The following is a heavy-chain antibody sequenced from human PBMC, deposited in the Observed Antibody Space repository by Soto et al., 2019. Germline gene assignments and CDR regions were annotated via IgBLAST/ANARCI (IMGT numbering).Heavy chain of an antibody. D-gene: IGHD3-22*01. V-gene: IGHV3-15*01. Sequence: GGSLRLSCVGSGISFTTAWMNWVRQAPGKGLEWVGRIKSKTDGETVDYAAPVRGRFIISRDDSKNTVYLSVSGLKTEDTAIYYCATQQFFDASGFSFDQWGQGNLVTSPQ. CDR2: IKSKTDGETV. J-gene: IGHJ4*02. CDR3: ATQQFFDASGFSFDQ. CDR1: GISFTTAW.